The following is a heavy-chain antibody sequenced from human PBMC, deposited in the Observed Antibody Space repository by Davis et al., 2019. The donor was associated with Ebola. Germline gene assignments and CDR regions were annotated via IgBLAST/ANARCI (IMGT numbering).Heavy chain of an antibody. J-gene: IGHJ3*02. V-gene: IGHV1-18*01. Sequence: AASVKVSCKASGYTFTSYGISWVRQAPGQGLEWMGWISAYNGNTNYAQKLQGRVTMTTDTSTSTAYMELRSLRSDDTAVYYCARPGWSGYCGGDCYSDAFDIWGQGTMVTVSS. CDR2: ISAYNGNT. CDR1: GYTFTSYG. CDR3: ARPGWSGYCGGDCYSDAFDI. D-gene: IGHD2-21*02.